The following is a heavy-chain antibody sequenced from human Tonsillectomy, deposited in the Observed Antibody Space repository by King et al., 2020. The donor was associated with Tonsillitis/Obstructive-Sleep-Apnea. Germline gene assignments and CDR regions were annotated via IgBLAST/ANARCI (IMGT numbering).Heavy chain of an antibody. CDR3: ARPMGYYDFWSGYYFDY. CDR2: IYPGDSDT. V-gene: IGHV5-51*01. J-gene: IGHJ4*02. CDR1: GYGFTSYW. Sequence: VQLVESGAEVKKPGESLKISCKGSGYGFTSYWIGWVRQMPGKGLEWMGIIYPGDSDTRYSPSFQGQVTISADKSISTAYLQWSSLKASDTAMYYCARPMGYYDFWSGYYFDYWGQGTLVTVSS. D-gene: IGHD3-3*01.